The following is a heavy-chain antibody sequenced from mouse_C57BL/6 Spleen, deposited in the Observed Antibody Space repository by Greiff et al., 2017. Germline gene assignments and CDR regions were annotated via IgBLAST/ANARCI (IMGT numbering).Heavy chain of an antibody. D-gene: IGHD2-3*01. CDR2: INPSSGYT. Sequence: QVQLQQSGAELARPGASVKMSCKASGYTFTSYTMHWVKQRPGQGLEWIGYINPSSGYTKYNQKFKDKATLTADKSSSTAYMQLSSLTSEDSAVYDCAIGDDGYYYAMGYWGQGTSVTVSS. J-gene: IGHJ4*01. CDR1: GYTFTSYT. CDR3: AIGDDGYYYAMGY. V-gene: IGHV1-4*01.